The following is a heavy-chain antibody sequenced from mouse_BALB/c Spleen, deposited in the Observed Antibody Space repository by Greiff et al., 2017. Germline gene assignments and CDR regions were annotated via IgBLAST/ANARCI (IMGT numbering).Heavy chain of an antibody. V-gene: IGHV5-12-1*01. Sequence: EVMLVESGGGLVKPGGSLKLSCAASGFAFSSYDMSWVRQTPEKRLEWVAYISSGGGSTYYPDTVKGRFTISRDNAKNTLYLQMSSLKSEDTAMYYCARHEGKGYYFDYWGQGTTLTVSS. CDR3: ARHEGKGYYFDY. CDR2: ISSGGGST. CDR1: GFAFSSYD. J-gene: IGHJ2*01. D-gene: IGHD2-1*01.